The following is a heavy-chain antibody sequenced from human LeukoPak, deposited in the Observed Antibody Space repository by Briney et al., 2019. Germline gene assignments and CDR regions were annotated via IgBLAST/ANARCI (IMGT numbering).Heavy chain of an antibody. D-gene: IGHD6-19*01. CDR2: IYHSGST. Sequence: SETLSLTCAVSGGSISSNWWSWVRQPPGKGLEWIGEIYHSGSTNYNPSLKSRVTISVDKSKNQFSLKLSSVTAADTAVYYCARDRSGWYDGFDPWGQGTLVTVSS. V-gene: IGHV4-4*02. CDR3: ARDRSGWYDGFDP. CDR1: GGSISSNW. J-gene: IGHJ5*02.